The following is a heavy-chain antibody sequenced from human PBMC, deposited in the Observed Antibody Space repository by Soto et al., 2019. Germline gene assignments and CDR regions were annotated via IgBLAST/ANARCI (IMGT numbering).Heavy chain of an antibody. CDR1: GCTFSSYS. V-gene: IGHV1-69*13. J-gene: IGHJ4*02. D-gene: IGHD1-26*01. Sequence: SVKVSCNAYGCTFSSYSINWVRQAPGQGLEWMGEIIPLFGTANYAQKFKGRVTITADESTSTAYMELSSLRSEETAVYYCARDGGRHSGGIDYWGQGTLVTVSS. CDR3: ARDGGRHSGGIDY. CDR2: IIPLFGTA.